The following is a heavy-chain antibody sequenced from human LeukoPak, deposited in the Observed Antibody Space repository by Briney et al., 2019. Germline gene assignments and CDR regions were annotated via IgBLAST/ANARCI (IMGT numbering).Heavy chain of an antibody. CDR1: GGSNSSGGYY. V-gene: IGHV4-31*03. D-gene: IGHD1-14*01. Sequence: SETLSLTCTVSGGSNSSGGYYWSWIRQHPGTGLEWLGYIYYSGSTYYNPSLKSRVTISVDTSKNQFSLKLSSVTAADTAVYYCARARPPGAPYYFDYWGQGTLVTVSS. CDR3: ARARPPGAPYYFDY. J-gene: IGHJ4*02. CDR2: IYYSGST.